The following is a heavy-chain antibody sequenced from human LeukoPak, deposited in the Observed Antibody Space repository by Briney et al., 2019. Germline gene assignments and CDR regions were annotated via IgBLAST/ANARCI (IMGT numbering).Heavy chain of an antibody. CDR2: IYYSGST. J-gene: IGHJ4*02. D-gene: IGHD6-19*01. CDR1: GGSISSYY. V-gene: IGHV4-59*12. Sequence: SETLSLTCTVSGGSISSYYWSWIRQPPGKGLEWIGYIYYSGSTNYNPSLKSRVTISLDTSKNQFSLKLSSVTAADTAVYYCAREQWLPYFDYWGQGTLVTVSS. CDR3: AREQWLPYFDY.